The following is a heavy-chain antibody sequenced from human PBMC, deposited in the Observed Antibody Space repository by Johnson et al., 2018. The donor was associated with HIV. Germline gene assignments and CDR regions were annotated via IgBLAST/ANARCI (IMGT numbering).Heavy chain of an antibody. J-gene: IGHJ3*02. D-gene: IGHD6-13*01. Sequence: VQLVESGGGLIQPGGSLRLSCAASGFTVSSNYMSWVRQAPGKGLEWVSVIYSGGSTYYADSVKGRFTISRDNSKNALYLQMNSLRAEDTAVYYCAKVVTASTSWLDDALDIWGQGTMVTVSS. CDR3: AKVVTASTSWLDDALDI. CDR1: GFTVSSNY. CDR2: IYSGGST. V-gene: IGHV3-53*01.